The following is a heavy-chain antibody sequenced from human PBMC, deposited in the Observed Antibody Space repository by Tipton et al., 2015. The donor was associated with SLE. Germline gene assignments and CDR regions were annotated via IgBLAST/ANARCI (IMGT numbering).Heavy chain of an antibody. CDR3: ARHGPLGAGGIYHDAFHV. J-gene: IGHJ3*01. D-gene: IGHD2-2*02. CDR2: VYGTGNT. V-gene: IGHV4-59*08. Sequence: TLSLTCTVSGASVRNHYWSWIRQSPGKGLEWIGYVYGTGNTDYNPSLKSRVTLSVDTSKNQFSLQLTSVTAADTAVYYCARHGPLGAGGIYHDAFHVWGQGTMVTVSS. CDR1: GASVRNHY.